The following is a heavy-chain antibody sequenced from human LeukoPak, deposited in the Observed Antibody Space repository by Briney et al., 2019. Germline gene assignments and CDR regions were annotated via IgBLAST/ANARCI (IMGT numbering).Heavy chain of an antibody. Sequence: SETLSLTCAVYGGSLSGYYWSWFRQPPGKGLEWIGEINHSGSTNYNPSLKSRVTISVDTSKNQFSLKLSSVTAADTAVYYCARKDSNLDYWGQGTLVTVSS. CDR2: INHSGST. CDR1: GGSLSGYY. CDR3: ARKDSNLDY. D-gene: IGHD4-11*01. J-gene: IGHJ4*02. V-gene: IGHV4-34*01.